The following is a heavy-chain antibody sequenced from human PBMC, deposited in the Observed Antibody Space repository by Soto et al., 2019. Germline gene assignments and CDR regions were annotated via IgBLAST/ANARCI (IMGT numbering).Heavy chain of an antibody. CDR2: IRSKANSYAT. D-gene: IGHD2-21*02. CDR3: TRQITTVVTPRGRDRYYGMDV. Sequence: GGSLRLSCAASGFTFSGSAMHWVRQASGKGLEWVGRIRSKANSYATAYAASVKGRFTISRDDSKNTAYLQMNSLKTEDTAVYYCTRQITTVVTPRGRDRYYGMDVWGQGTTVTVSS. V-gene: IGHV3-73*01. CDR1: GFTFSGSA. J-gene: IGHJ6*02.